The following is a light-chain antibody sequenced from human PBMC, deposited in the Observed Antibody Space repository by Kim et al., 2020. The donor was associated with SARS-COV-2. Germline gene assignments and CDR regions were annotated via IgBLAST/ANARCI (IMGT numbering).Light chain of an antibody. V-gene: IGLV2-11*03. CDR1: SSDVGAYNC. CDR3: CSYAGKYLGI. Sequence: GKAVTMSCTGTSSDVGAYNCVSWYQQHPGKAPKVIIYDVYKRPSGVPDRFSGSKSGTTASLTISGLQAEDEAEYYCCSYAGKYLGIFGTGTKVTVL. CDR2: DVY. J-gene: IGLJ1*01.